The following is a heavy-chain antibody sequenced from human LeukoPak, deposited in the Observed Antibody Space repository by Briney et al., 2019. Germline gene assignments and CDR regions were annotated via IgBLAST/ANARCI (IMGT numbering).Heavy chain of an antibody. Sequence: PGGSLRLSCAASGFTFSSYAMSWVRQAPGKGLEWVSAISGSGGSTYYADSVKGRFTISRDNSKNTLYLQMNSLRAEDTAVYYCANAPYYYDSEIKDWGQGTLVTVSS. D-gene: IGHD3-22*01. J-gene: IGHJ4*02. V-gene: IGHV3-23*01. CDR1: GFTFSSYA. CDR2: ISGSGGST. CDR3: ANAPYYYDSEIKD.